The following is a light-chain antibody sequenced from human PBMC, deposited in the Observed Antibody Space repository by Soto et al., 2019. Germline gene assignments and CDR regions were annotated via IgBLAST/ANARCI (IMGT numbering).Light chain of an antibody. J-gene: IGKJ2*04. V-gene: IGKV2-24*01. CDR3: NKYKWVACR. Sequence: DVVMTQAPLSLSVAPGQPASISCRSSQSLVHNDGNTYLSWFQQRPGQPPRLLIYKVYDRFSGVQDRFSGRGGGVDLKSIISSLQTVYCVTSECNKYKWVACRFCDGTRLEIK. CDR1: QSLVHNDGNTY. CDR2: KVY.